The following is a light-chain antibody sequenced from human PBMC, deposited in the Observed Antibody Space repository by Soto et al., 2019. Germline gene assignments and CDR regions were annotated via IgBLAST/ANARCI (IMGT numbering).Light chain of an antibody. V-gene: IGKV2-28*01. CDR2: LGS. Sequence: DLVMTQSPLSLPVTPGEPASISCRTSQSLLHSNGYNYLDWYLQKLGQSPQLLVYLGSNRASGVSDRFSGSGSGTDVTLKISRVEAEDVGVYYCVQALNSPRITFGGGTKVEIK. J-gene: IGKJ4*01. CDR3: VQALNSPRIT. CDR1: QSLLHSNGYNY.